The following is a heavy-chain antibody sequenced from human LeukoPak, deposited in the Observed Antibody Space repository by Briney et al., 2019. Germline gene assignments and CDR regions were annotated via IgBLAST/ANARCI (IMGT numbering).Heavy chain of an antibody. CDR1: GFTFSSYG. D-gene: IGHD6-19*01. CDR2: ISYDGSNK. V-gene: IGHV3-30*03. CDR3: ARDGLLSPIAVAGTERSYYFDY. Sequence: GGSLRLSCAASGFTFSSYGMHWVRQAPGKGLEWVAVISYDGSNKYYADSVKGRFTISRDNSKNTLYLQMNSLRAEDTAVYYCARDGLLSPIAVAGTERSYYFDYWGQGTLVTVSS. J-gene: IGHJ4*02.